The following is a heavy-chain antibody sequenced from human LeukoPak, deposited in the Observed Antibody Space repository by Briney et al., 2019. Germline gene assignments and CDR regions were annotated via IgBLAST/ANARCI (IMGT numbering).Heavy chain of an antibody. Sequence: PSETLSLTCAVSGYSISSGYYWGWIRQPPGKGLEWIGSIYHSGSTNYNPSLKSRVTISVDTSKNQFSLKLSSVTAADTAVYYCARGFGGYDFWSGYHYYYMDVWGKGTTVTVSS. CDR2: IYHSGST. CDR3: ARGFGGYDFWSGYHYYYMDV. J-gene: IGHJ6*03. CDR1: GYSISSGYY. D-gene: IGHD3-3*01. V-gene: IGHV4-38-2*01.